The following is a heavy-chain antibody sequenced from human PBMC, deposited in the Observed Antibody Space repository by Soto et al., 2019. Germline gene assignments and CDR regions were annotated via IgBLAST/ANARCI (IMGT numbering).Heavy chain of an antibody. D-gene: IGHD3-3*01. J-gene: IGHJ6*02. CDR1: GASISTPGYT. V-gene: IGHV4-30-2*01. CDR2: IYPSGAS. Sequence: QVRLQESGSGLVKPSQTLSLTCAVSGASISTPGYTWSWIRQPPGKGLEWIGYIYPSGASTYNPSLKSRVNISLDASRNRFSLSVGSVTAADTAVYYCARATFGAVLHLEVWGQGTTVTVSS. CDR3: ARATFGAVLHLEV.